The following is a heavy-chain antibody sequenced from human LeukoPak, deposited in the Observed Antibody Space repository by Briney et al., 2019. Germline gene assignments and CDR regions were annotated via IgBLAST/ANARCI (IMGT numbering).Heavy chain of an antibody. D-gene: IGHD6-19*01. CDR1: GFTVSSNS. J-gene: IGHJ4*02. CDR3: TTEVAVDH. Sequence: PGGSLRLSCTVSGFTVSSNSMSWVRQAPGRGLEWVGRIKSKTDGGTTDYAAPVKGRFTVSRDDSKNMLYLQMNSLKTEDTAVYYCTTEVAVDHWGQGTLVTVSS. CDR2: IKSKTDGGTT. V-gene: IGHV3-15*01.